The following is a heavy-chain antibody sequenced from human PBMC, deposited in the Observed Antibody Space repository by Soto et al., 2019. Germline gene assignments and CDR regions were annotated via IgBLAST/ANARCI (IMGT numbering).Heavy chain of an antibody. CDR2: IWNDGIRK. CDR1: GFTFSRYG. V-gene: IGHV3-33*01. CDR3: ARDDDYEANAFDY. Sequence: GGSLRLSCAASGFTFSRYGMHWVRQAPGKGLEWVALIWNDGIRKVYVDSVKGRFTISRDNSKNTLDLQMNSLRAEDTAVYYCARDDDYEANAFDYWGPGKLVTVSS. D-gene: IGHD3-22*01. J-gene: IGHJ4*02.